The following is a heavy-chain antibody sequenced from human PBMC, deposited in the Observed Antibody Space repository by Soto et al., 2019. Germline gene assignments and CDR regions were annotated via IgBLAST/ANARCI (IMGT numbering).Heavy chain of an antibody. Sequence: SETLSLTCTVSGGSISSYYWSWIRQPPGKGLEWIGYIYYSGSTNYNPSLKSRVTISVDTSKNQFSLKLSSVTAADTAVYYCAGDLGYDGGNFFDYWGQGTLVTVSS. V-gene: IGHV4-59*01. CDR1: GGSISSYY. J-gene: IGHJ4*02. CDR3: AGDLGYDGGNFFDY. D-gene: IGHD2-15*01. CDR2: IYYSGST.